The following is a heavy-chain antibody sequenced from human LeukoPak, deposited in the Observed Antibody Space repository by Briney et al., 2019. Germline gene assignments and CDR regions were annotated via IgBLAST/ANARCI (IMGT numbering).Heavy chain of an antibody. CDR3: AKDRNSEGGAAKNY. V-gene: IGHV3-23*01. CDR1: GFTFSNYA. D-gene: IGHD1-26*01. CDR2: ISGSGGST. Sequence: GGSLRLSCAAPGFTFSNYAMSWVRQAPGKGLEWVSTISGSGGSTYYADSVKGRVSISRDNSKNTLYLQMNSLRAEDTAVYYCAKDRNSEGGAAKNYWGQGTLVTVSS. J-gene: IGHJ4*02.